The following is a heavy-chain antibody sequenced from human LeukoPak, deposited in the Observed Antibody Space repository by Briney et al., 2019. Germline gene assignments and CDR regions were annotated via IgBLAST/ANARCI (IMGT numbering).Heavy chain of an antibody. V-gene: IGHV4-39*07. CDR1: DGSISSNSYY. CDR3: ARSYGDNLNFDY. J-gene: IGHJ4*02. Sequence: SETLSLTCTVSDGSISSNSYYWGWIRQPPGKGLEWIGSIYHSGSTYYNPSLKSRVTISVDTSKNQFSLKLSSVTAADTAVYYCARSYGDNLNFDYWGQGSLVTVSS. CDR2: IYHSGST. D-gene: IGHD4-17*01.